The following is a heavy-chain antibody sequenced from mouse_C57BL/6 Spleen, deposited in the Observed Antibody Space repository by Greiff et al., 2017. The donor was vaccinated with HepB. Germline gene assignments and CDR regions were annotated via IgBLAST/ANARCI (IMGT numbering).Heavy chain of an antibody. CDR1: GYAFSSYW. D-gene: IGHD2-1*01. J-gene: IGHJ3*01. Sequence: QVQLKESGAELVKPGASVKISCRASGYAFSSYWMNWVKQRPGKGLEWIGQIYPGDGDTNYNGKFKGKATLTADKSSSTAYMQLSSLTSEDSAVYFCAREGYYGLAYWGQGTLVTVSA. CDR3: AREGYYGLAY. V-gene: IGHV1-80*01. CDR2: IYPGDGDT.